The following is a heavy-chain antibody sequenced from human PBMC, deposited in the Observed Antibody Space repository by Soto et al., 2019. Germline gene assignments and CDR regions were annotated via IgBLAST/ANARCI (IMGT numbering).Heavy chain of an antibody. Sequence: QLQLQESGPGLVKPSETLSLTCTVSGGSISSSSYYWGWIRQPPGKGLEWIGTIYYTGSTFYNPSLKGRVTISVDASKNQLSLKLSSVTAADTAVYYCAKESRSSSYTSGPHWGQGTMVTVSS. J-gene: IGHJ3*01. CDR2: IYYTGST. CDR1: GGSISSSSYY. CDR3: AKESRSSSYTSGPH. V-gene: IGHV4-39*01. D-gene: IGHD3-22*01.